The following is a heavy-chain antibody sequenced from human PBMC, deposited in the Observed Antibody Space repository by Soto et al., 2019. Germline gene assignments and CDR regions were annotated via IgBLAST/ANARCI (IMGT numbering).Heavy chain of an antibody. CDR1: GFSLSTSGVG. CDR2: IYWNDDK. Sequence: QITLKESGPTLVNPTQTLTLTCTFSGFSLSTSGVGVGWIRQSPRKTLEWLALIYWNDDKRYNPSLKSRLTITKDTSKNQVVLTMTNMDPADTGTYYCTQPGTAPWYWGQGTLVTVSS. J-gene: IGHJ4*02. V-gene: IGHV2-5*01. CDR3: TQPGTAPWY. D-gene: IGHD1-26*01.